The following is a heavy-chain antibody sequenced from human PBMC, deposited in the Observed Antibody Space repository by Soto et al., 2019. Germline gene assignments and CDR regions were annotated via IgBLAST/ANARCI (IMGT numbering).Heavy chain of an antibody. D-gene: IGHD2-8*01. CDR3: ARVPMSASAGATPGNDAFDI. J-gene: IGHJ3*02. CDR2: ISAYNGNT. V-gene: IGHV1-18*01. CDR1: GYTFTSYG. Sequence: ASVKVSCKASGYTFTSYGISWVRQAPGQGLEWMGWISAYNGNTNYAQKLQGRVTMTTDTSTSTAYMELRSLRSDDTAVYYCARVPMSASAGATPGNDAFDIWGQGTMVTVSS.